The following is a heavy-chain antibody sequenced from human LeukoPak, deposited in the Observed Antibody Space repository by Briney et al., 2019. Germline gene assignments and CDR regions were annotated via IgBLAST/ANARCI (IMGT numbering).Heavy chain of an antibody. Sequence: GGSLRLSCAASGFTFSSYAMSWVRQAPGKGLEWVSVISGTGGSTYYADSVKGRFTISRDNSKNTLSLQMNSLRAEDTAVYYCAKGDTTWELPHDYWGQGTLVTVSS. V-gene: IGHV3-23*01. CDR1: GFTFSSYA. J-gene: IGHJ4*02. CDR3: AKGDTTWELPHDY. D-gene: IGHD1-26*01. CDR2: ISGTGGST.